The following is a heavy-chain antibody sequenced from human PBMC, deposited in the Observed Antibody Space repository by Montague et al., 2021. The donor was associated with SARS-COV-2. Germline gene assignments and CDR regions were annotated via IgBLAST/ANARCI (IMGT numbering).Heavy chain of an antibody. CDR1: GFSLSTSGMC. CDR3: ARDHYDILTGYYNWFDP. J-gene: IGHJ5*02. V-gene: IGHV2-70*11. Sequence: PALVKPTQTLTLTCTFSGFSLSTSGMCVSWIRQPPGKALEWLARIDWDDDKYYSTSLKTRLTISKDTSKNQVVLTMTNMDPVDTATYYCARDHYDILTGYYNWFDPWGHGTLVTVSS. CDR2: IDWDDDK. D-gene: IGHD3-9*01.